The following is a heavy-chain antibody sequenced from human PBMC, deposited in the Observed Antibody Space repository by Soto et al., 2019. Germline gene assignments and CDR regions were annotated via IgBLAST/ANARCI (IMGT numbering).Heavy chain of an antibody. J-gene: IGHJ4*02. CDR3: AKGFHYYDSSGSLPGSFFDY. V-gene: IGHV3-23*01. D-gene: IGHD3-22*01. CDR1: GFTFSRYA. CDR2: ITGSGGST. Sequence: PGGSLRLSCAASGFTFSRYAMSWVRQAPGKGLEWVSAITGSGGSTYYADSVKGRFTISRDNSKNTLYLQMNSLRTEDTAVYYCAKGFHYYDSSGSLPGSFFDYWCQGTLGTVSS.